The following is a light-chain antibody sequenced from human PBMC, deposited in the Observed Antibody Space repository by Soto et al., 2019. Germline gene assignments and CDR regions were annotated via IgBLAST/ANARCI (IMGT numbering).Light chain of an antibody. CDR2: DVS. Sequence: QSALTQHASVSGSPGQSITISCTGTSIDVGGYNYVSWYQHHPGKAPKLMIYDVSNRPSGVSNRFSGSKSGNTASLTISGLQAEDEADYYCSSYTSSSTVVFGGGTKLTVL. V-gene: IGLV2-14*03. CDR1: SIDVGGYNY. CDR3: SSYTSSSTVV. J-gene: IGLJ2*01.